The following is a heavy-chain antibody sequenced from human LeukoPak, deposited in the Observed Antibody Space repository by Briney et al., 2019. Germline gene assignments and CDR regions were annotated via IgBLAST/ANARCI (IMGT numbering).Heavy chain of an antibody. Sequence: PGGALRLSCAASGFTSSTYAMSWVGQTPGQGLEWGGAISSSDAGTYQADSARGRVTISRHNSKNTLYLQMNSVRAEDAAVYFCARAPVTSCGGGYCYPFDPWGQGTLVTVSS. D-gene: IGHD2-21*01. V-gene: IGHV3-23*01. CDR3: ARAPVTSCGGGYCYPFDP. CDR1: GFTSSTYA. J-gene: IGHJ5*02. CDR2: ISSSDAGT.